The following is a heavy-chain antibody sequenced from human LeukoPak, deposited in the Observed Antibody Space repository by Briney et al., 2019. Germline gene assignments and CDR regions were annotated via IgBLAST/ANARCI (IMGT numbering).Heavy chain of an antibody. Sequence: ASVKVSCKASGGTFSSYAISWVRQAPGQGLEWMGGIIPIFGTANYAQKFQGRVTMTRDTSTSTVYMELSSLRSEDTAVYYCARGSGSPGNYWGQGTLVTVSS. CDR3: ARGSGSPGNY. CDR2: IIPIFGTA. J-gene: IGHJ4*02. D-gene: IGHD1-26*01. CDR1: GGTFSSYA. V-gene: IGHV1-69*05.